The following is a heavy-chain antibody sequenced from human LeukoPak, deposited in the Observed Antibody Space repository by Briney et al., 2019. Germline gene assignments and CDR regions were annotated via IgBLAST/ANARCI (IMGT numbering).Heavy chain of an antibody. CDR2: IWYDGSNK. Sequence: GRSLRLSCAASGFTFSSCGMQWVRQAPGKGLEWVAVIWYDGSNKYYADSVKGRFTISRDNSKNTLYLQMNSLRAEDTAVYYCAKDYYASGTYYNPPNAFDIWGQGTMVTVSS. CDR3: AKDYYASGTYYNPPNAFDI. D-gene: IGHD3-10*01. CDR1: GFTFSSCG. J-gene: IGHJ3*02. V-gene: IGHV3-30*18.